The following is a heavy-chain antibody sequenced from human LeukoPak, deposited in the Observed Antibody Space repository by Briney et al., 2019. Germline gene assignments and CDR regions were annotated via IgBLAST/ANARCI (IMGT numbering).Heavy chain of an antibody. Sequence: ASVKVSCKASGYTFTSYAMHWVRQAPGQRLEWMGWINAGNGKTKYSQKFQGRVTMTRDTSTSTVYMELSSLRSEDTAVYYCARALNRGDLLWFGESHRVDAFDIWGQGTMVTVSS. CDR3: ARALNRGDLLWFGESHRVDAFDI. V-gene: IGHV1-3*01. J-gene: IGHJ3*02. D-gene: IGHD3-10*01. CDR2: INAGNGKT. CDR1: GYTFTSYA.